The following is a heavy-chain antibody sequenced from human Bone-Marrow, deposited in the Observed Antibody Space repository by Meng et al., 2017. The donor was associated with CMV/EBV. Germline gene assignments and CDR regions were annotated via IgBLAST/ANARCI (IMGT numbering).Heavy chain of an antibody. J-gene: IGHJ6*02. CDR1: GFTVSSNY. Sequence: LSLTCAASGFTVSSNYMSWVRQAPGKGLEWVSVIYSGGSTYYADSVKGRFTISRDNSKNTLYLQMNSLRAEDTAVYYCARGGGYSYGYDYYYGMDVWGQGTTVTVSS. V-gene: IGHV3-53*01. CDR3: ARGGGYSYGYDYYYGMDV. D-gene: IGHD5-18*01. CDR2: IYSGGST.